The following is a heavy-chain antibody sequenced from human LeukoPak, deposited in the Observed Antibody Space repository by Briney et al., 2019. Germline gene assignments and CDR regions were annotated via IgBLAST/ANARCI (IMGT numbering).Heavy chain of an antibody. Sequence: GGSLRLSCAASGFTFSSYGMSWVRQAPGKGLEWLSYITASSTTIHYADSVKGRFTISRDNAKNSLYLQMNGLRGEDTAVYYCAKGPGARGHFNWFDPWGQETLVTVSS. J-gene: IGHJ5*02. CDR3: AKGPGARGHFNWFDP. D-gene: IGHD5-12*01. CDR1: GFTFSSYG. V-gene: IGHV3-48*04. CDR2: ITASSTTI.